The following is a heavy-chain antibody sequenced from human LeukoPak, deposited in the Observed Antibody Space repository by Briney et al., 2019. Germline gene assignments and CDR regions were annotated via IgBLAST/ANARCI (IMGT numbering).Heavy chain of an antibody. Sequence: HPGGSLRLSCAASGFTFSSSGMSWVRQAPGKGLEWVSSISGSGSGGSTYYVDSVKGRFTISRDNSKNTLYLQMNSLRAEDTAVYCCASNYYGSSGYYYEPSPEYFQQWGQGTLVTVSS. CDR3: ASNYYGSSGYYYEPSPEYFQQ. V-gene: IGHV3-23*01. J-gene: IGHJ1*01. CDR1: GFTFSSSG. CDR2: ISGSGSGGST. D-gene: IGHD3-22*01.